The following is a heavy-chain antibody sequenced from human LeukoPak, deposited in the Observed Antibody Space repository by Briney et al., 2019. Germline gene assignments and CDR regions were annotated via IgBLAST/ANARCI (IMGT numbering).Heavy chain of an antibody. CDR3: ARCDYYDGSGSYTDAFDI. CDR2: INQDGSAK. CDR1: GFTFSSYW. J-gene: IGHJ3*02. Sequence: GGSLRLSCAASGFTFSSYWMSWVRQAPGKGLEWVANINQDGSAKYYVDSVKGRFTMSRDNPKNSMYLQMNNLRAEDTAVYYCARCDYYDGSGSYTDAFDIWGQGTMVTVSS. D-gene: IGHD3-22*01. V-gene: IGHV3-7*01.